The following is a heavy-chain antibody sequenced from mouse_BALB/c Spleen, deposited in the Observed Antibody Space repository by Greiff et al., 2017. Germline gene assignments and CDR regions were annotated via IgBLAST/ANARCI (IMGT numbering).Heavy chain of an antibody. V-gene: IGHV3-6*02. CDR1: GYSITSGYY. CDR3: ATLYDGYPGGDY. D-gene: IGHD2-3*01. Sequence: EVQLQESGPGLVKPSQSLSLTCSVTGYSITSGYYWNWIRQFPGNKLEWMGYISYDGSNNYNPSLKNRISITRDTSKNQFFLKLNSVTTEDTATYYCATLYDGYPGGDYWGQGTTLTVSS. CDR2: ISYDGSN. J-gene: IGHJ2*01.